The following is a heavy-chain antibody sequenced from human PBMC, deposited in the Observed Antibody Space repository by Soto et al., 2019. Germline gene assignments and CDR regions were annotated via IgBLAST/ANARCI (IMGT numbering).Heavy chain of an antibody. V-gene: IGHV1-58*02. J-gene: IGHJ5*02. CDR1: GFTFTSSA. D-gene: IGHD3-16*02. CDR3: AAVDGVDFWGSYRPNWFDP. CDR2: IVVGSGNT. Sequence: SVKVSCKASGFTFTSSAMQWVRQARGQRLEWIGWIVVGSGNTNYAQKFQERVTITRDMSTSTAYMELSSLRSEDTAVYYCAAVDGVDFWGSYRPNWFDPWGQGTLVTVSS.